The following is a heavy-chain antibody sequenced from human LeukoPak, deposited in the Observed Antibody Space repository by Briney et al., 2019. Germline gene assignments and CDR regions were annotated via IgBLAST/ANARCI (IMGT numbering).Heavy chain of an antibody. CDR3: ARDGKSGLWFGEPDQNWFDP. V-gene: IGHV3-74*01. CDR2: INSDGSST. Sequence: PGGSLRLSRAASGFTFNRYWMHWVRQVPGKGLVWVSRINSDGSSTTYADSVKGRFTISRDNAKNSLYLQMNSLRAEDTAVYYCARDGKSGLWFGEPDQNWFDPWGQGTLVTVSS. D-gene: IGHD3-10*01. CDR1: GFTFNRYW. J-gene: IGHJ5*02.